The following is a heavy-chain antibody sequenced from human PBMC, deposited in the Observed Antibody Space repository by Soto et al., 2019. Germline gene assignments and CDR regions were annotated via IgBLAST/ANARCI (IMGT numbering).Heavy chain of an antibody. CDR3: ARRTGSSSSDDAFDI. D-gene: IGHD6-6*01. J-gene: IGHJ3*02. CDR1: GGSISSGGYY. V-gene: IGHV4-31*03. Sequence: PSETLSLTCTVSGGSISSGGYYWSLIRQHPGKGLEWIGYIYYSGSTYYNPSLKSRVTISVDTSKNQFSRKVSTVTAAATAVYYCARRTGSSSSDDAFDISGQGTMVTVSS. CDR2: IYYSGST.